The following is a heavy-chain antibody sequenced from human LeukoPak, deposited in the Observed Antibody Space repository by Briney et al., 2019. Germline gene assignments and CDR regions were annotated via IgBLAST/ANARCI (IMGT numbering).Heavy chain of an antibody. D-gene: IGHD6-13*01. CDR2: ISSGGSTI. CDR3: ARREAAGRCFDY. J-gene: IGHJ4*02. CDR1: GFTFSDYY. Sequence: PGGSLRLSCAVSGFTFSDYYMSRIRQAPGKGLEWVSYISSGGSTISHADSVKGRFTISRDNAENSLYLQMNSLRAEHTAVYYCARREAAGRCFDYWGQGTLLTVSS. V-gene: IGHV3-11*01.